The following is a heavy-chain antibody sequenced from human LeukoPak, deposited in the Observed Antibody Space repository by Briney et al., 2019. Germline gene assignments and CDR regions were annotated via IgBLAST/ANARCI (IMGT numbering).Heavy chain of an antibody. V-gene: IGHV3-30*03. CDR2: ISYDGSNK. CDR3: ARAQLRLAFDY. J-gene: IGHJ4*02. CDR1: GFTFSSYG. D-gene: IGHD2-2*01. Sequence: PGGSLRLPCAASGFTFSSYGMHWVRQAPGKGLEWVAVISYDGSNKYYADSVKGRFTISRDNSKNTLYLQMNSLRAEDTAVYYCARAQLRLAFDYWGQGTLVTVSS.